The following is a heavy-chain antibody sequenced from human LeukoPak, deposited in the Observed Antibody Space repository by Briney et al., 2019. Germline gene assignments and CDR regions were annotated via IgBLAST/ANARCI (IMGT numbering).Heavy chain of an antibody. J-gene: IGHJ6*03. V-gene: IGHV3-64*01. CDR2: ISSNGGST. Sequence: PGGSLRLSCAASGFTFSSYAMHWVRQAPGKGLEYVSAISSNGGSTYYANSVKGRFTISRDNSKNTLYLQMGSLRAEDMAVYYCARRGRYYYYYYYMDVWGKGTTVTISS. D-gene: IGHD3-16*01. CDR1: GFTFSSYA. CDR3: ARRGRYYYYYYYMDV.